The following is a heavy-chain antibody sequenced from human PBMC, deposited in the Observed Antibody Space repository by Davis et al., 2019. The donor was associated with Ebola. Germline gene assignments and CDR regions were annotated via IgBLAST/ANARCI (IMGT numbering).Heavy chain of an antibody. CDR1: GGTFSSYA. J-gene: IGHJ6*03. D-gene: IGHD5-12*01. CDR2: IIPIFGTA. V-gene: IGHV1-69*13. CDR3: AIGWLRYPPYYYYYMDV. Sequence: SVKVSCKASGGTFSSYAISWVRQAPGQGLEWMGGIIPIFGTANYAQKFQGRVTITADESTSTAYMELSSLRSEDTAVYYCAIGWLRYPPYYYYYMDVWGKGTTVTVSS.